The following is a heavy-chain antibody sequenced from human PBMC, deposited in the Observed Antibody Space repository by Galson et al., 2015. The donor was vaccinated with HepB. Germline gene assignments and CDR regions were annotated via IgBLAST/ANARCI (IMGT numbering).Heavy chain of an antibody. V-gene: IGHV1-69*06. CDR3: ARGWFGESYFDY. D-gene: IGHD3-10*01. CDR1: GGTFSSYA. J-gene: IGHJ4*02. CDR2: IIPIFGTA. Sequence: SVKVSCKASGGTFSSYAISWVRQAPGQGLEWMGGIIPIFGTANYAQKFQGRVTITADKSTSTAYMELSSLRSEDTAVYYCARGWFGESYFDYWGQGTLVTVSS.